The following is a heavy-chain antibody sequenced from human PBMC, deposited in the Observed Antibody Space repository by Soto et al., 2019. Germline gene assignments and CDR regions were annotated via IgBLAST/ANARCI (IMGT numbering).Heavy chain of an antibody. D-gene: IGHD3-10*01. CDR1: GGSISSGGYY. CDR3: AREIIKGGDYFDY. Sequence: QVQLQESGPGLVKPSQTLSPTCTVSGGSISSGGYYWSWIRQHPGKGLEWIGYIYYSGSTYYNPSLKSRVTISVDTSKNQFSLKLSSVTAADTAVYYCAREIIKGGDYFDYWGQGTLVTVSS. V-gene: IGHV4-31*03. CDR2: IYYSGST. J-gene: IGHJ4*02.